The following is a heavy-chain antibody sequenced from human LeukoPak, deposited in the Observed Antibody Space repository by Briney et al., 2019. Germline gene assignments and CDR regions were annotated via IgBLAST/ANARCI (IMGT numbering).Heavy chain of an antibody. CDR3: AKDRVLRYFDATFDY. Sequence: PGGSLRLSCAASGFTFSSYEMNWVRQAPGKGLEWVSAISGSGGSTYYADSVKGRFTISRDNSKNTLYLQMNSLRAEDTAVYYCAKDRVLRYFDATFDYWGQGTLVTVSS. D-gene: IGHD3-9*01. CDR2: ISGSGGST. CDR1: GFTFSSYE. J-gene: IGHJ4*02. V-gene: IGHV3-23*01.